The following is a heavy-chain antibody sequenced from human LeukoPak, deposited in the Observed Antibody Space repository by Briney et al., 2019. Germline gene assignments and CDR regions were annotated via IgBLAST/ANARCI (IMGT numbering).Heavy chain of an antibody. CDR1: GGSISSYY. CDR3: ARTMEGYCSGGSCYQYSYYMDV. V-gene: IGHV4-59*01. J-gene: IGHJ6*03. CDR2: IYYSGST. D-gene: IGHD2-15*01. Sequence: SETLSLTCTVSGGSISSYYWSWIRQPPGKGLEWIGYIYYSGSTNYNPSLKSRVTISVDTSKNQFSLKLTSVTAADTAVYYCARTMEGYCSGGSCYQYSYYMDVWGKGTTVTISS.